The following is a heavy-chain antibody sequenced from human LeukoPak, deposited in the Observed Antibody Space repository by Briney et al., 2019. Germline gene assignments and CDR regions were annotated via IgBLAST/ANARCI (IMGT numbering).Heavy chain of an antibody. V-gene: IGHV1-24*01. D-gene: IGHD3-10*01. Sequence: ASVKVSCKVSGYTLTELSMHWVRRAPGKGLEWMGGFDPEDGETIYAQKFQGRVTMTEDTSTDTAYMELSSLGSEDTAVYYCATAHNNYYGSGSYYNPLHYYGMDVWGQGTTVTVS. J-gene: IGHJ6*02. CDR2: FDPEDGET. CDR3: ATAHNNYYGSGSYYNPLHYYGMDV. CDR1: GYTLTELS.